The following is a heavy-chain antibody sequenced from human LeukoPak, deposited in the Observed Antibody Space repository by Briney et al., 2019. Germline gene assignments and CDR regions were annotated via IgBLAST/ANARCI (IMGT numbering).Heavy chain of an antibody. CDR2: ITGSGATT. CDR3: GKDPNGDYVGAFDFQR. J-gene: IGHJ1*01. D-gene: IGHD4-17*01. V-gene: IGHV3-23*01. Sequence: GGSLRLSCAASGFTFRNYAVVWVRQAPGKGLEWVSAITGSGATTYYADSVRGRFTIYRDNSKNTLYLQMNNRRGEDTAVYYCGKDPNGDYVGAFDFQRWGQGTLVTVSS. CDR1: GFTFRNYA.